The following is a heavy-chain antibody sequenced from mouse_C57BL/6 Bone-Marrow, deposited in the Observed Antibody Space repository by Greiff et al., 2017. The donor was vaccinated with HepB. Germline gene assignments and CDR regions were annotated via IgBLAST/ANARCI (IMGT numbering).Heavy chain of an antibody. D-gene: IGHD2-3*01. V-gene: IGHV14-4*01. J-gene: IGHJ3*01. CDR2: IDPENGDT. CDR1: GFNIKDDY. Sequence: VHVKQSGAELVRPGASVKLSCTASGFNIKDDYMHWVKQRPEQGLEWIGWIDPENGDTEYASKFQGKATITADTSSNTAYLQLSSLTSEDTAVYYCTYDGYHPFAYWGQGTLVTVSA. CDR3: TYDGYHPFAY.